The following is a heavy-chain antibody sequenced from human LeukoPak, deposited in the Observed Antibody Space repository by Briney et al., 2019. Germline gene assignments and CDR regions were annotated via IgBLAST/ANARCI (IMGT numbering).Heavy chain of an antibody. Sequence: GGSLRLSCAASGFTFSSYWMSWVRQAPGKGLEWVSAISGSSGSTYYADSVKGRFTISRDNSKNTLYLQMNSLRAEDTAVYYCAKEGDYDILTVYPRGFDYWGQGTLVTVSS. D-gene: IGHD3-9*01. V-gene: IGHV3-23*01. CDR1: GFTFSSYW. J-gene: IGHJ4*02. CDR3: AKEGDYDILTVYPRGFDY. CDR2: ISGSSGST.